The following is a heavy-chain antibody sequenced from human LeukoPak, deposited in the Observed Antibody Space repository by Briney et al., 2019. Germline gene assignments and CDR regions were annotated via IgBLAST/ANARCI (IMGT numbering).Heavy chain of an antibody. CDR3: ARDGGSRNYWYYYMDV. CDR2: IYYSGST. D-gene: IGHD3-10*01. CDR1: GGSISSSSYY. V-gene: IGHV4-39*07. J-gene: IGHJ6*03. Sequence: SETLSLTCTVSGGSISSSSYYWGWIRQPPGKGLEWIGSIYYSGSTYYNPSLKSRVTISVDTSKNQFSLKLSSVTAADTAVYYCARDGGSRNYWYYYMDVWGKGTTVTISS.